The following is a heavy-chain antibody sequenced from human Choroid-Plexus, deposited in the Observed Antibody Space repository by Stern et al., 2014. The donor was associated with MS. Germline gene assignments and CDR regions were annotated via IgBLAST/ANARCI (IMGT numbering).Heavy chain of an antibody. CDR2: VSYDGSNK. CDR1: GFTFGSCA. Sequence: QVQLVQSGGGVVQPGRPLRLSCVASGFTFGSCAMHWVRQAPGKGLEGVAGVSYDGSNKYYADSVKGRCTISRDNSQNTLYMQMSSLRPEDTAVYYCAKDRQYLTYFFDHWGQGSLVTVSS. V-gene: IGHV3-30*18. CDR3: AKDRQYLTYFFDH. J-gene: IGHJ5*02. D-gene: IGHD2/OR15-2a*01.